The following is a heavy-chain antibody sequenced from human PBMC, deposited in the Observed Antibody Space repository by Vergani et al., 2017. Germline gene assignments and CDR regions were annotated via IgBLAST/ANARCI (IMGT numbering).Heavy chain of an antibody. D-gene: IGHD1-26*01. J-gene: IGHJ5*02. CDR1: GGSISSGSYY. V-gene: IGHV4-61*02. CDR2: IYTSGST. CDR3: AGEVVGATMPWFDP. Sequence: QVQLQESGPGLVKPSQTLSLTCTVSGGSISSGSYYWSWIRQPAGKGLEWIGRIYTSGSTNYNPALNSRVTISVDTSKNQVSLKLSSVTAADAAVYYCAGEVVGATMPWFDPWGQGTLVTVSS.